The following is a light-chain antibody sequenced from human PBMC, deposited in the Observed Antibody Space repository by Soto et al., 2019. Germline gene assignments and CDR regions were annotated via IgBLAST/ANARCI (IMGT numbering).Light chain of an antibody. CDR3: QQYNSYST. CDR2: AAS. Sequence: DIQMTQSPSSLSASVGDRVTITCRASQSISSYLNWYQQKPGKAPKLLIYAASSLQSGVPSRFSGSGSGTDLTLTISSLQPDDFATYYCQQYNSYSTFGQGTKVDTK. CDR1: QSISSY. J-gene: IGKJ1*01. V-gene: IGKV1-39*01.